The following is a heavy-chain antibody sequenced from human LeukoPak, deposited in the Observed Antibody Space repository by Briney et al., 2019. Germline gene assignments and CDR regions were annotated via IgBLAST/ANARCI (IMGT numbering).Heavy chain of an antibody. Sequence: PSETLSLTCAVYGGSFSGYYWSWIRQPPGKGLEWIGEINHSGGTNYNPSLKSRVTISVDTSKNQFSLKLSSVTAADTAVYYCARGRTVTTLVYYYYYMDVWGKGTTVTVSS. J-gene: IGHJ6*03. D-gene: IGHD4-11*01. CDR2: INHSGGT. CDR3: ARGRTVTTLVYYYYYMDV. CDR1: GGSFSGYY. V-gene: IGHV4-34*01.